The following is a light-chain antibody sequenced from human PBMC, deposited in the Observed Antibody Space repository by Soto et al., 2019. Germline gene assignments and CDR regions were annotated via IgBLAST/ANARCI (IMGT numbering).Light chain of an antibody. CDR2: GES. J-gene: IGKJ1*01. Sequence: EIVITQSPATLSVSPGERATLSFRASQSVSSNLSWYQQKPGQAPRLLIYGESTRATGIPSRFSFSGSGTEFTLTISSLQSEDFAVYYCQQYNNWPRTFGQGTKVDIK. CDR1: QSVSSN. CDR3: QQYNNWPRT. V-gene: IGKV3-15*01.